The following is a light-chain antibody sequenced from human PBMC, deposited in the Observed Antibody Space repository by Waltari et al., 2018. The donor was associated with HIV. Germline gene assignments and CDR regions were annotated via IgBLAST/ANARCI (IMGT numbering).Light chain of an antibody. Sequence: DIKMTQSPSSLSASVGDRVNITCRASQSISTYLNWYQQKPGKAPQLLIYAASNLQSGVPSRFSGSGSRTEFTLTISSLQREDFATYYCQQSYSIPLTFGGGTKVEIK. CDR1: QSISTY. V-gene: IGKV1-39*01. CDR3: QQSYSIPLT. J-gene: IGKJ4*01. CDR2: AAS.